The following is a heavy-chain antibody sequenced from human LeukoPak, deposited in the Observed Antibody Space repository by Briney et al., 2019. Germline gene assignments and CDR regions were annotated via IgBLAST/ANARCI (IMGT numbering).Heavy chain of an antibody. D-gene: IGHD3-22*01. V-gene: IGHV3-48*04. CDR3: ARYYYDSSAPNQHYYYYMDV. J-gene: IGHJ6*03. Sequence: PGGSLRLSCAASGFTFSSYSMSWVRQAPGKGLEWVSYISSSSSTIYYADSVKGRFTISRDNARNSLYLQMNSLRAEDTAVYYCARYYYDSSAPNQHYYYYMDVWGKGTTVTVSS. CDR2: ISSSSSTI. CDR1: GFTFSSYS.